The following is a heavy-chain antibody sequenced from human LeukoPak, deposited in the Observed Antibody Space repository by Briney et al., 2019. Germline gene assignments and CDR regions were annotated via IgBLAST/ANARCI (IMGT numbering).Heavy chain of an antibody. CDR1: GFTFSSYA. CDR2: ISSSGGTT. CDR3: AKNEGFSGTYPFDN. J-gene: IGHJ4*02. D-gene: IGHD1-26*01. V-gene: IGHV3-23*01. Sequence: TGGSLRLSCAASGFTFSSYAMSWVRQAPGKGLEWVSGISSSGGTTYFAASVKGRFSVSRDNSKNTLYMQMNSLRAEDTAVYYCAKNEGFSGTYPFDNWGQGTLVTVSS.